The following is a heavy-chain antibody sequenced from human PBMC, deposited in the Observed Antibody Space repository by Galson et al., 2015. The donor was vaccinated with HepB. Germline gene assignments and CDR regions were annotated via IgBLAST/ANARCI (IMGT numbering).Heavy chain of an antibody. D-gene: IGHD2-21*02. J-gene: IGHJ4*01. CDR2: IGGGGGGA. CDR1: GFMFTRYA. CDR3: AKVAILGVTPHYFGY. Sequence: SLRLSCAASGFMFTRYAISWVRQAPGKGLEWVSSIGGGGGGAYYADSVKGRLTISRDNSKNTVYLQMNSLRTDDTAVYYCAKVAILGVTPHYFGYWGHGTLVTVSS. V-gene: IGHV3-23*01.